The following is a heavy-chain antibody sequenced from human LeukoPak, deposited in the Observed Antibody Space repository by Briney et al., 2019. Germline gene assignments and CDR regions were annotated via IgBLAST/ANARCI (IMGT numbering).Heavy chain of an antibody. D-gene: IGHD6-13*01. CDR2: ISAYNGNT. V-gene: IGHV1-18*01. Sequence: ASVKVSCKASGYTFTSYGISWVRQAPGQGLEWMGWISAYNGNTNYAQKLQGRVTMTTDTSTSTDYMELRSLRSDDTAVYYCARDLWVVIPRQQLVVAELGYWGQGTLVTVSS. CDR3: ARDLWVVIPRQQLVVAELGY. CDR1: GYTFTSYG. J-gene: IGHJ4*02.